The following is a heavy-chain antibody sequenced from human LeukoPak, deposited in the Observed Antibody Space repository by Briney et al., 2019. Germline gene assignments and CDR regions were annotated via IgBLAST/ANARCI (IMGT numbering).Heavy chain of an antibody. CDR2: MNPNSGNT. CDR3: ARSGSYSYAGYNWFDP. Sequence: ASVKVSCKASGYTFTSYDINWVRQATGQALEWMGWMNPNSGNTGYAQKFQGRVTMTRNTSTSTAYMELSSLRSEDTAVYYCARSGSYSYAGYNWFDPWGQGTLVTVSS. D-gene: IGHD5-18*01. V-gene: IGHV1-8*01. J-gene: IGHJ5*02. CDR1: GYTFTSYD.